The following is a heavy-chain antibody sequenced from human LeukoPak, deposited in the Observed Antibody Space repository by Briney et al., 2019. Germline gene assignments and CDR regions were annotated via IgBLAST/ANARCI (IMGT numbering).Heavy chain of an antibody. Sequence: GGSLRLSCAASGFTFSSYEMNWVRQAPGKGLEWVSYISSSGSTIYYADSVKGRFTISRDNAKNSLYLQMNSLRDEDTAVYYCARENIEPRFFAYWGQGTLVTVSS. D-gene: IGHD6-6*01. J-gene: IGHJ4*02. CDR2: ISSSGSTI. CDR3: ARENIEPRFFAY. V-gene: IGHV3-48*03. CDR1: GFTFSSYE.